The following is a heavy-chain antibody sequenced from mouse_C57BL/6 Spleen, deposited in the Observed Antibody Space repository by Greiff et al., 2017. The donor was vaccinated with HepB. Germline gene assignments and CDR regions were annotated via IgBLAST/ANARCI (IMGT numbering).Heavy chain of an antibody. V-gene: IGHV1-82*01. Sequence: VQLQQSGPELVKPGASVKISCKASGYAFSSSWMNWVKQRPGKGLEWIGRIYPGDGDTNYNGKFKGKATLTADKSSSTAYMQLSSLTSEDSAVYFCARSLYYYGSSLYYAMDYLGQGTSVTVSS. CDR2: IYPGDGDT. J-gene: IGHJ4*01. CDR1: GYAFSSSW. CDR3: ARSLYYYGSSLYYAMDY. D-gene: IGHD1-1*01.